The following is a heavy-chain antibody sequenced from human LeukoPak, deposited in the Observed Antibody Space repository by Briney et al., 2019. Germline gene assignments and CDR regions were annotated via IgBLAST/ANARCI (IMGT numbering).Heavy chain of an antibody. J-gene: IGHJ4*02. CDR3: AKDNQGGSGRNYFDY. CDR1: GFTFDDYA. CDR2: ISWNSGSI. Sequence: GGSLRLSCAASGFTFDDYAMHWVRQAPGKGLEWVSGISWNSGSIGYADSVKGRFTISRDNAKNSLYLQMNSLRAEDTALYYCAKDNQGGSGRNYFDYWGQGTLVTVSS. V-gene: IGHV3-9*01. D-gene: IGHD6-19*01.